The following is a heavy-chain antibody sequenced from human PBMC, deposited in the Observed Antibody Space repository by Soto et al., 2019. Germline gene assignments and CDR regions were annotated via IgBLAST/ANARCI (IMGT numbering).Heavy chain of an antibody. V-gene: IGHV4-31*03. CDR1: GGTITTGGHF. Sequence: QVQLQESGPGLVKASQTLSLTCTVSGGTITTGGHFWSWIRQYPGKGLEWIGYIYYSATTPYNPSLKSRVTISIDTSKNQFSLNLSSVTAADTAVYYCARVVSGSYLDYWGQGTLVTVSS. CDR2: IYYSATT. J-gene: IGHJ4*02. CDR3: ARVVSGSYLDY. D-gene: IGHD1-26*01.